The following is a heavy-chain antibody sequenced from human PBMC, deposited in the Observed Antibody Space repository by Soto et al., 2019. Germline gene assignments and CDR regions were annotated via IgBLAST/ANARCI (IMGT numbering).Heavy chain of an antibody. J-gene: IGHJ4*02. CDR1: GYTLTSYY. Sequence: GASAKVSCNASGYTLTSYYMHRLRQAPGQGLEWMGIINPSGGSTIYAQKFQGRVTMTRDTSTSTVYMELSSLRSEYTALYYCARGEAAAPVDYWGQGTLVTVSS. CDR2: INPSGGST. D-gene: IGHD6-13*01. V-gene: IGHV1-46*01. CDR3: ARGEAAAPVDY.